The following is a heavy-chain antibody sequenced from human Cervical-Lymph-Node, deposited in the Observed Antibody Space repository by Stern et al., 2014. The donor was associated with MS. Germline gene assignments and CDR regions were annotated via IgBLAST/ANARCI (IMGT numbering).Heavy chain of an antibody. Sequence: EMQLVESGGGLVQPGGSLRLSWAPSGFTFRTSWVTWVRQAPGTGLEWVADINQDGSQKYYVDFVRGRFTISRDNAENSLYLQMNSLGAEDTAVYYCARDKAYKTFDIWGRGTTVTVSS. V-gene: IGHV3-7*01. CDR3: ARDKAYKTFDI. CDR1: GFTFRTSW. J-gene: IGHJ3*02. D-gene: IGHD1-14*01. CDR2: INQDGSQK.